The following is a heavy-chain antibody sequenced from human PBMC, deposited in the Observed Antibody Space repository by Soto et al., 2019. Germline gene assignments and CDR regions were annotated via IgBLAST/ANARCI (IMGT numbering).Heavy chain of an antibody. CDR2: IRSSSDTI. D-gene: IGHD3-3*01. CDR1: GFTFSSYS. J-gene: IGHJ6*03. CDR3: ARVGYYDFWSGTVYHSDYMDV. Sequence: EVQLVESGGGLVQPGGSLRLSCAASGFTFSSYSMNWVRQAPGKGLEWVSYIRSSSDTIYYADSVKGRFTISRDNAKNSLCLYLNSLRVEDTAVYYCARVGYYDFWSGTVYHSDYMDVWCKGTTVTF. V-gene: IGHV3-48*01.